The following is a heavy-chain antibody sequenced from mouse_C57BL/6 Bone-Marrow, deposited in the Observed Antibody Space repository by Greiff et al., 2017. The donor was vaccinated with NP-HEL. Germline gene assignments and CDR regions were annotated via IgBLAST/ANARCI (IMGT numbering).Heavy chain of an antibody. CDR3: AREDDSNRYAMDY. J-gene: IGHJ4*01. D-gene: IGHD2-5*01. CDR1: GYTFTSYW. Sequence: QVQLQQPGAELVMPGASVKLSCKASGYTFTSYWMHWVKQRPGQGLEWIGEIDPSDSYTNYNQKFKGKSTLTVDKSSSTAYMQLSSLTSEDSAVYYCAREDDSNRYAMDYWGQGTSVTVSS. V-gene: IGHV1-69*01. CDR2: IDPSDSYT.